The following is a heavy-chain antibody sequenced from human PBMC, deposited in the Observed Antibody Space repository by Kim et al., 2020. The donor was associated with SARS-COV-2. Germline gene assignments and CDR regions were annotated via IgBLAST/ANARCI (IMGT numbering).Heavy chain of an antibody. V-gene: IGHV4-34*01. D-gene: IGHD2-2*01. CDR1: GESFSDYY. CDR3: ARGRVGVVPAPILGLGRIWKYYDMDV. J-gene: IGHJ6*03. CDR2: INHSGST. Sequence: SETLSLTCAVFGESFSDYYWTWVRRPPGKGLEWIGEINHSGSTNYNPSLKSRVTISSDTSKNQFSLKMTSLTAADTAVYYCARGRVGVVPAPILGLGRIWKYYDMDVWGRGATVTVSS.